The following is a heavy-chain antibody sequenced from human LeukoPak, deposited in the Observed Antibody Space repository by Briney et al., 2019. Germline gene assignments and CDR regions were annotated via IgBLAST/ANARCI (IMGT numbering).Heavy chain of an antibody. J-gene: IGHJ6*02. V-gene: IGHV5-51*01. CDR2: IYPGDSDT. CDR3: ARHRSLHSSGGSCCYGMDV. D-gene: IGHD2-15*01. Sequence: GESLKISCKGSGYSFTSYWIGWVRQMPGKGLEWMGIIYPGDSDTRYSPSFQGQVTISADKSISTAYLQWSSLKASDTAMYYCARHRSLHSSGGSCCYGMDVWGQGTTVTVSS. CDR1: GYSFTSYW.